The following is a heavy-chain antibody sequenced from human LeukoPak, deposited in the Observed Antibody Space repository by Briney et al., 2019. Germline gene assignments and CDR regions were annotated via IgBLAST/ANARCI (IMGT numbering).Heavy chain of an antibody. J-gene: IGHJ6*02. D-gene: IGHD6-19*01. V-gene: IGHV3-7*01. CDR2: IKQDGSKK. CDR1: GFTLSSYW. Sequence: AGSLTLSCAASGFTLSSYWMSWVRQAPGKGLEWVANIKQDGSKKYYADSVKGRFTISRDNAKNSLYLQMNSLRAEDTAVYYCARVDSGWYIDYCYYGMDVWVQGTTVTV. CDR3: ARVDSGWYIDYCYYGMDV.